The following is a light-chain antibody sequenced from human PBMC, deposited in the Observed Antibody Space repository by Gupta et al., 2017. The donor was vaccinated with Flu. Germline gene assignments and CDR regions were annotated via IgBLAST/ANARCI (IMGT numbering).Light chain of an antibody. CDR3: MQSRKLPFT. J-gene: IGKJ2*01. Sequence: DLVLTQIPLSLSVTPGQPASISCKSSQSLLHSDGKTYLNWFLQRPGQPPHLLIYEISNLFSGVPDRFSGSGSGTDFTLKISRVEAEDVGVYYCMQSRKLPFTFGQGSKLEIK. CDR2: EIS. V-gene: IGKV2D-29*01. CDR1: QSLLHSDGKTY.